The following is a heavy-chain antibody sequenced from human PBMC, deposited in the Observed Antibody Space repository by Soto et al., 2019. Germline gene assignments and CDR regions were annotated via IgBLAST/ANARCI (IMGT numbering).Heavy chain of an antibody. J-gene: IGHJ5*02. CDR2: IYWNDEK. D-gene: IGHD2-21*02. CDR1: GFSLSTSGVG. V-gene: IGHV2-5*01. CDR3: AHRPTPLTDGGGWFDP. Sequence: QITLKESGPMLVKPTQTLTLTCTISGFSLSTSGVGVGWIRQPPGKALEWLALIYWNDEKRYRPSLRSRLTITKDHSKNQVVLTMTDMDPVDTATYYCAHRPTPLTDGGGWFDPWGQGTLVTVSS.